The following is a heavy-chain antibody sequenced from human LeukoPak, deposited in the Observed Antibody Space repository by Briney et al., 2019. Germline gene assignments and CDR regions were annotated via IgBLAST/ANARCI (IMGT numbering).Heavy chain of an antibody. J-gene: IGHJ3*02. CDR1: GFTFSSYG. CDR3: AKFSGGPDTGIDAFDI. CDR2: IRYDGSNK. Sequence: GGSLRLSCAASGFTFSSYGMHWVRQAPGKGLEWVAFIRYDGSNKYYADSVKGRFTISRDNSKNTLYLQMNSLRAEDTAVYYCAKFSGGPDTGIDAFDIWGQGTMVTVSS. D-gene: IGHD3-10*01. V-gene: IGHV3-30*02.